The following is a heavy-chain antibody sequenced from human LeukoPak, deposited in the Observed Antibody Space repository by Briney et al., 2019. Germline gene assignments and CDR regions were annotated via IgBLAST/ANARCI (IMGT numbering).Heavy chain of an antibody. CDR2: IRYDGSNK. Sequence: GGSLRLSCAASGFTFSSYGMHWVRQAPGKGLEWVAFIRYDGSNKYYADSVKGRFTISRDNSKNTLYLQMNSLRAEDTAVYYCAKDLECYGYYYGMDVWGQGTTVTVSS. CDR3: AKDLECYGYYYGMDV. D-gene: IGHD3-3*01. V-gene: IGHV3-30*02. CDR1: GFTFSSYG. J-gene: IGHJ6*02.